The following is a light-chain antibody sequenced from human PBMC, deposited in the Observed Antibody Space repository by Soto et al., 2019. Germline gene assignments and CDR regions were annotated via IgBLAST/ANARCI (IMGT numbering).Light chain of an antibody. Sequence: EIVLTQSPGTLSLSPGERATLSCRASQSVGSSYLAWYQQKPGQAPRLLIYGASNRATGIPDRFSSSGSGTDFTLTISRLEPGDFAVYYCQQYGNSPWTFGQGTKVEIK. CDR1: QSVGSSY. J-gene: IGKJ1*01. CDR3: QQYGNSPWT. V-gene: IGKV3-20*01. CDR2: GAS.